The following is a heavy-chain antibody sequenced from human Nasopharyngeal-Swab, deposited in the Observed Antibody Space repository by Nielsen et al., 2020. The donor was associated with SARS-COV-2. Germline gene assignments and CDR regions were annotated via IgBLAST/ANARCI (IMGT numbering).Heavy chain of an antibody. CDR1: GFTFSDYY. D-gene: IGHD3-9*01. CDR3: ARYGGIQILTGYFDY. Sequence: GESLKISCAASGFTFSDYYMSWIRQAPGKGLEWVSYISSSGSTIYYADSVKGRFTISRDNAKNSLYLQMNSLRAEDTAVYYCARYGGIQILTGYFDYWGPGTLDRLL. V-gene: IGHV3-11*04. CDR2: ISSSGSTI. J-gene: IGHJ4*02.